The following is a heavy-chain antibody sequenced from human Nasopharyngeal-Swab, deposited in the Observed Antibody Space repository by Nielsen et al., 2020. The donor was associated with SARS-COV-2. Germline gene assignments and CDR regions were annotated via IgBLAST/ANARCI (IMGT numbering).Heavy chain of an antibody. CDR1: GFSLSTSGMC. J-gene: IGHJ6*02. V-gene: IGHV2-70*01. Sequence: SGPTLVQPTQTLTLTCTFFGFSLSTSGMCVSWIRQPPGKALEWLALIDWDDDKYYSTSLKTRLTISKDTSKNQVVLTMTNMDPVDTATYYCARMAAMDNYYYGMDVWGQGTTVTVSS. CDR2: IDWDDDK. CDR3: ARMAAMDNYYYGMDV. D-gene: IGHD5-18*01.